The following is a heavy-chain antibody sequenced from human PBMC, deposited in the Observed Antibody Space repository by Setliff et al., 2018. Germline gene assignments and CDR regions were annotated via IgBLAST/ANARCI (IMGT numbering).Heavy chain of an antibody. CDR3: ARAYYYGSGNSHKYYMDV. CDR1: GGSISSSY. J-gene: IGHJ6*03. D-gene: IGHD3-10*01. CDR2: FYHSGSM. V-gene: IGHV4-4*09. Sequence: SETLSLTCTVSGGSISSSYWSWIRQPPGKGLEWIGYFYHSGSMNYNPSLKGRVTMSVDTSNDQLSLKLTSVSAADTAVYYCARAYYYGSGNSHKYYMDVWGKGTAVTVSS.